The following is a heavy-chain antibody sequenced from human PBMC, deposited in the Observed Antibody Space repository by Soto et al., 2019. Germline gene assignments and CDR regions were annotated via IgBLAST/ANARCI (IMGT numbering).Heavy chain of an antibody. CDR2: ISDDEKRK. CDR3: ANAGVSLFEY. Sequence: QVQLVESGGGVVQPGSSLRLSCAASGFSFSSYGMNWVRQAPGRGLEWVALISDDEKRKYYVDSVKGRFTISRDNSRDTLSLQMSSLRPEDTAVYYCANAGVSLFEYWGQGTVVTVSS. CDR1: GFSFSSYG. D-gene: IGHD3-10*01. V-gene: IGHV3-30*18. J-gene: IGHJ4*02.